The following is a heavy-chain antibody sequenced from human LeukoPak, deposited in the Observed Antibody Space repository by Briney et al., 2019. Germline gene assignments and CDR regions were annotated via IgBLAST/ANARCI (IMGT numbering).Heavy chain of an antibody. J-gene: IGHJ4*02. D-gene: IGHD1/OR15-1a*01. V-gene: IGHV4-59*01. Sequence: SETLSLTCTVSGGSIAAYYWSWIRQPPGKGLEWIGYIYYNGHTDYNPSLKSRVTISVHTSKNQFSLKLSSVTAADTAVYYCARDRHWTNDWVFDYWGQGTLVTVSS. CDR3: ARDRHWTNDWVFDY. CDR2: IYYNGHT. CDR1: GGSIAAYY.